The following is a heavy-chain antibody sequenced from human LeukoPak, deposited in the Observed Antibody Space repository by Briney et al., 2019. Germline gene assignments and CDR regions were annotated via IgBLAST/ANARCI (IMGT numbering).Heavy chain of an antibody. CDR2: ISSSGSTI. CDR1: GFTFSSYE. J-gene: IGHJ4*02. D-gene: IGHD3-16*02. V-gene: IGHV3-48*03. CDR3: ARANDYVWGSYRYIPHFDY. Sequence: GGSLRLSCAASGFTFSSYEMNWVRQAPGKGLEWVSYISSSGSTIYYADSVKGRFTISRDNAKNSLYLQMNSLRAEDTAVYYCARANDYVWGSYRYIPHFDYWGQGTLVTVSS.